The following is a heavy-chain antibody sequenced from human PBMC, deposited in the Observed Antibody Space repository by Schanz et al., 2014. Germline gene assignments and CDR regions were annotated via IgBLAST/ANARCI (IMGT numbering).Heavy chain of an antibody. V-gene: IGHV3-21*01. Sequence: EVQLVESGGGLVKPGGSLRLSCAASGFTFSSYSMNWVRQAPGKGLEWVSSISSSSSYIYYADSVKGRFTISRDNAKNSLYLQMNSLRAEDTAVYYCARDGDRFYHNYYMDVWGKGTTXTVSS. J-gene: IGHJ6*03. CDR3: ARDGDRFYHNYYMDV. CDR1: GFTFSSYS. D-gene: IGHD4-17*01. CDR2: ISSSSSYI.